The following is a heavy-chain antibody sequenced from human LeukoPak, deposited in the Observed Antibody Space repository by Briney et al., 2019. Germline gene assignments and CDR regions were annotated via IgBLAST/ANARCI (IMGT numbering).Heavy chain of an antibody. V-gene: IGHV3-23*01. CDR2: ISDSGGST. D-gene: IGHD6-13*01. CDR3: AKDVYSSSWYYFDY. Sequence: GGSLRLSCAASGFTFSSYAMSWVRQAPGKGLEWVSAISDSGGSTYYADSVKARFTISRDNSQNTLYLQMNSLRAEDTAVYYCAKDVYSSSWYYFDYWGQGTLVTVSS. CDR1: GFTFSSYA. J-gene: IGHJ4*02.